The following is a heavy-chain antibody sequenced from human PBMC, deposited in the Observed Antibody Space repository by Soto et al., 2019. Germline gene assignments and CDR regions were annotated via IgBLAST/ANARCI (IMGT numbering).Heavy chain of an antibody. CDR1: GGSFSNYA. CDR3: ASDRHHSGFED. V-gene: IGHV1-69*01. Sequence: QVHLVQSGAEVKKPGSSVRVSCKASGGSFSNYAVTWVRQAPGQRLEWMGGITPMFGIANYAQKFQGRVTLTADECTGTAYMELSSLRSDDTATYYCASDRHHSGFEDWGQGTLVTVSS. J-gene: IGHJ4*02. CDR2: ITPMFGIA.